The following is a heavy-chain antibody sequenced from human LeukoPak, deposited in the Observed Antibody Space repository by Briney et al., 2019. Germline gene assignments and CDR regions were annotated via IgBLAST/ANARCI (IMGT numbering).Heavy chain of an antibody. D-gene: IGHD4-17*01. Sequence: PSETLSLTCTVSGGSISSGGYYWSCIPPHPGKGLEGIGNNNYSGSTYYNPSLKSRVTISVDTSKNQFSLKLSSVTAADTAVYYCARASSTVTTDPDAFDIWGQGTLVTVSS. CDR1: GGSISSGGYY. J-gene: IGHJ3*02. CDR3: ARASSTVTTDPDAFDI. CDR2: NNYSGST. V-gene: IGHV4-31*03.